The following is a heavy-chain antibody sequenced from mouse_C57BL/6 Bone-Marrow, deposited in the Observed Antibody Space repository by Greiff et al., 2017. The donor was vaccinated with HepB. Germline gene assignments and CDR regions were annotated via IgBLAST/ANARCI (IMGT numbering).Heavy chain of an antibody. CDR3: TRDRFDYYFDY. D-gene: IGHD2-14*01. V-gene: IGHV5-6*01. Sequence: EVKLMESGGDLVKPGGSLKLSCVASGFTFSTSGMSWVRQTPDKRLEWVATINTGGTYTYYPASVKGRFTISKDTAKNTLFLQMNSLKSEESAIYYCTRDRFDYYFDYWGQGTTLTVTA. CDR2: INTGGTYT. J-gene: IGHJ2*01. CDR1: GFTFSTSG.